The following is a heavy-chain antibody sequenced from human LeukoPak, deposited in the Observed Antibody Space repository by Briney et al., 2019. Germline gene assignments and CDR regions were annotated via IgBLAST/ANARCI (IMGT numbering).Heavy chain of an antibody. V-gene: IGHV4-4*07. Sequence: SETLSLTCTVSGGPINNYFWSWIRQPAGKGLEWMARIYSSGSTSYNPSLKNRLTISLDKTKNQVSLKLTSVTAADTAMYVCAREQTTGFDQWGQGTLVTVSS. CDR2: IYSSGST. D-gene: IGHD4-17*01. J-gene: IGHJ4*02. CDR1: GGPINNYF. CDR3: AREQTTGFDQ.